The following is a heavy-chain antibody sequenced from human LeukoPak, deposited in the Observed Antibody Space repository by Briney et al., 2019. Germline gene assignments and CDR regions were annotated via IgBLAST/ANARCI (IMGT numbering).Heavy chain of an antibody. CDR3: ARLRGLYSDTNRYQTALDC. J-gene: IGHJ4*02. D-gene: IGHD1-26*01. CDR1: EFTFITYR. CDR2: IKQDGSEK. Sequence: PGGSLRLSCAASEFTFITYRMSWVRQAPGKGLEWVANIKQDGSEKYYVDSVKGRFTISRDNAKNPLYVQMNKLRAEDTAVYYCARLRGLYSDTNRYQTALDCWGQGTLVTVSS. V-gene: IGHV3-7*01.